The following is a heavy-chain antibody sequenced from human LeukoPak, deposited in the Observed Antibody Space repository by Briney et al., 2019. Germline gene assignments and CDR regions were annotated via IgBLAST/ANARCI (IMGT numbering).Heavy chain of an antibody. D-gene: IGHD4-11*01. J-gene: IGHJ4*02. CDR1: GGSITNYY. Sequence: NPSETLSLTCTVSGGSITNYYWSWIRQPAGKGLEWLGRVKTGGSTNYNPSLKSRVTLSVDTSKNQFSLKLTSVIAADTAVYYCARLQGDYSFDYWGQGTLVTVSS. CDR3: ARLQGDYSFDY. V-gene: IGHV4-4*07. CDR2: VKTGGST.